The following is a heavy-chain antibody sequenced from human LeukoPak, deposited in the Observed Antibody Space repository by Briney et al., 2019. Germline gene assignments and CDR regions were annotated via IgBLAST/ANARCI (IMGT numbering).Heavy chain of an antibody. V-gene: IGHV3-23*01. Sequence: GGSLRLSCAASGFIFSSYAMSWVRQAPGKGLEWVSGISGSAGSTYYADSVKGRFTISRDNSENTLSLQMNSLRVEDTAIYYCAKDIQLSTWGLGTMVTVSS. CDR3: AKDIQLST. J-gene: IGHJ3*01. CDR1: GFIFSSYA. CDR2: ISGSAGST. D-gene: IGHD5-24*01.